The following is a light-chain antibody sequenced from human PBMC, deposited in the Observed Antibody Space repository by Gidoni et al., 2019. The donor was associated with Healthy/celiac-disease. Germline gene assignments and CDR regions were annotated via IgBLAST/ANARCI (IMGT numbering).Light chain of an antibody. CDR2: WAS. Sequence: DIVMTQSPDSLAVSLGERATIYCKSSQSVLYSSNNKNYLAWYQQKSGQPPKLLIYWASTRESGVPDRFSGSGSGTDFTLTISSLQAEDVAVYYCQQYYSTPETFGQGTKVEIK. J-gene: IGKJ1*01. CDR1: QSVLYSSNNKNY. V-gene: IGKV4-1*01. CDR3: QQYYSTPET.